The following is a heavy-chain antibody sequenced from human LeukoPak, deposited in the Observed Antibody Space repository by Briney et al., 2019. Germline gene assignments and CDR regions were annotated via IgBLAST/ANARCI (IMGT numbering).Heavy chain of an antibody. V-gene: IGHV1-69*04. CDR3: ARDRGGSGWGSAY. D-gene: IGHD6-19*01. Sequence: ASVKVSCKASGGTFSSYAISWVRQAPGQGLEWMGRIIPILGIANYAQKFQGRVTITADKSTSTAYMELSSLRSEDTAVYYCARDRGGSGWGSAYWGQGTLVTVSS. CDR1: GGTFSSYA. CDR2: IIPILGIA. J-gene: IGHJ4*02.